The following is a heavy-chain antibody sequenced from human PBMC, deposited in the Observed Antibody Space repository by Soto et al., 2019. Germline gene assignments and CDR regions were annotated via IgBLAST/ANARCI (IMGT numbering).Heavy chain of an antibody. Sequence: QVQLQQWGAGLLKPSETLSLTCAVYGGSFSGYYWSWIRQPPGKGLEWIGEINHSGSTNYNPSLKSRVTISVDTSKNQFSLKLSSVTAADTAVYYCARGRSGGSCPLDYWGQGTLVTVSS. V-gene: IGHV4-34*01. D-gene: IGHD2-15*01. J-gene: IGHJ4*02. CDR2: INHSGST. CDR1: GGSFSGYY. CDR3: ARGRSGGSCPLDY.